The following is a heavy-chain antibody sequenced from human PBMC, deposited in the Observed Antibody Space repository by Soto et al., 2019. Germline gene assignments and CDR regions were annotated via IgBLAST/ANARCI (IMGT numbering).Heavy chain of an antibody. V-gene: IGHV1-69*13. Sequence: GASVKVSCKDSGGTFSIYAISWVRQAPGQGLEWMGGIIPIFGTANYAQKFQGRVTITADESTSTAYMELSSLRSEDTAVYYCASSVAKYYYYGMAVWGQGTTVTVSS. J-gene: IGHJ6*02. CDR1: GGTFSIYA. D-gene: IGHD6-19*01. CDR2: IIPIFGTA. CDR3: ASSVAKYYYYGMAV.